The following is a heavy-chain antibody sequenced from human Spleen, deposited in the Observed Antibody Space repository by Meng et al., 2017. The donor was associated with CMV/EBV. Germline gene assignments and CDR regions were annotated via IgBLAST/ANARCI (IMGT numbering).Heavy chain of an antibody. J-gene: IGHJ4*02. CDR3: ARESPGYFDY. V-gene: IGHV4-39*01. CDR2: KYNSGST. CDR1: RDAIRSSSYY. Sequence: CTVARDAIRSSSYYWGWISQLPEMGQEGMGSKYNSGSTDDKPTSKSRVAICVDRSKNQSSQKRTSVTAEDKAGYYCARESPGYFDYWGQGTLVTVSS.